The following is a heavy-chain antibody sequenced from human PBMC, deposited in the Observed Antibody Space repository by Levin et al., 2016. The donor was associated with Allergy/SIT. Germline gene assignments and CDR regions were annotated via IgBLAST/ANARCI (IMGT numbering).Heavy chain of an antibody. D-gene: IGHD1-26*01. V-gene: IGHV3-11*01. CDR3: ARDIGGGELLPWFDP. CDR2: ISSSGSTI. Sequence: WIRQPPGKGLEWVSYISSSGSTIYYADSVKGRFTISRDNAKNSLYLQMNSLRAEDTAVYYCARDIGGGELLPWFDPWGQGTLVTVSS. J-gene: IGHJ5*02.